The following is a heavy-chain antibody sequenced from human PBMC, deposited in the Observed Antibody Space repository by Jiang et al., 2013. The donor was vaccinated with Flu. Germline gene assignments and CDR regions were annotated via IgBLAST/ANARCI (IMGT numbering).Heavy chain of an antibody. V-gene: IGHV3-21*01. CDR3: ASGSHGDYYYGMDV. CDR2: ISSSSSYI. CDR1: SSYS. J-gene: IGHJ6*02. Sequence: SSYSMNWVRQAPGKGLEWVSSISSSSSYIYYADSVKGRFTISRDNAKNSLYLQMNSLRAEDTAVYYCASGSHGDYYYGMDVWGQGTTVTVSS. D-gene: IGHD4-17*01.